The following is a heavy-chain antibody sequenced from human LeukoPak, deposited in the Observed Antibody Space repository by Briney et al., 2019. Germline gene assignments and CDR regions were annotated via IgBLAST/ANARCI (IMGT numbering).Heavy chain of an antibody. J-gene: IGHJ4*02. Sequence: PGGSLRLSCAASGFTFSSYAMSWVRQAPGKGLEWVSAISGSGGSTYYADSVKGWFTISRDNSKNTLYLQMNSLRAEDTAVYYCAKSRQSGYYFYYFDYWGQGTLVTVSS. V-gene: IGHV3-23*01. D-gene: IGHD3-22*01. CDR3: AKSRQSGYYFYYFDY. CDR2: ISGSGGST. CDR1: GFTFSSYA.